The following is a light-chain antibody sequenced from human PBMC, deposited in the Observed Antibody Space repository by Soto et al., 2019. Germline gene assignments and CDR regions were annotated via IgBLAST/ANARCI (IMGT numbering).Light chain of an antibody. CDR3: QSYDSTLDARYV. V-gene: IGLV1-47*01. CDR2: RNN. CDR1: TSNIGNHY. J-gene: IGLJ1*01. Sequence: QSVLTQPPSASGTPGQRVSISCSGSTSNIGNHYVFWYQHLPGTAPKLLIFRNNQRPSGVPDRFSGSGSGTSASLAISGLRSEDEADYYCQSYDSTLDARYVFGTGTKLTVL.